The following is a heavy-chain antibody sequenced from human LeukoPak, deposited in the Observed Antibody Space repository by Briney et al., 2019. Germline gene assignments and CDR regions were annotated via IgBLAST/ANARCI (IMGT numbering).Heavy chain of an antibody. CDR2: TRNKANSYTT. V-gene: IGHV3-72*01. CDR3: AGGSDSSGYYLDDYFYYGMDV. Sequence: PGGSLRLSCAASGFIFTNYLMSWVRQAPGKGLEWVGRTRNKANSYTTEYAASVKGRFTISRDDSKNSLYLQMNSLKTEDTAVYYCAGGSDSSGYYLDDYFYYGMDVWGQGTTVTVSS. CDR1: GFIFTNYL. D-gene: IGHD3-22*01. J-gene: IGHJ6*02.